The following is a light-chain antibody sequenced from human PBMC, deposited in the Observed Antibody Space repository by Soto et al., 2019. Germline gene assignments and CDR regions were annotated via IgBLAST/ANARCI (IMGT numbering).Light chain of an antibody. J-gene: IGKJ1*01. Sequence: EVVLTQSPATLSVSPGEIATLSCRASQTVGSNLAWYQHKPGQAPRLLISGASTRATGVPARFSGSGSGTEFALTISGLQSEDFTVYFCQQYNTRPQTLGQGTKVDIK. CDR1: QTVGSN. V-gene: IGKV3-15*01. CDR3: QQYNTRPQT. CDR2: GAS.